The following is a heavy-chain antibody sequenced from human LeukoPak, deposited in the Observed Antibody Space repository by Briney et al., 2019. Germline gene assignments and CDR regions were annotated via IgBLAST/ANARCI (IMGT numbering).Heavy chain of an antibody. CDR1: GYTFTSYY. CDR3: ARESTSSHTTFDY. Sequence: ASVKVSCKASGYTFTSYYMHWVRQAPGQGLEWMGIINPSGGSTSYEQKFQGRVTMTRDMSTSTVYMELSSLRSEDAAVYYCARESTSSHTTFDYWGQGTLVTVSS. J-gene: IGHJ4*02. CDR2: INPSGGST. V-gene: IGHV1-46*01. D-gene: IGHD5-24*01.